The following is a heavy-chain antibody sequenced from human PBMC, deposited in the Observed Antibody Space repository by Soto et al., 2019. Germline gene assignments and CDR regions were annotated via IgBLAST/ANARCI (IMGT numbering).Heavy chain of an antibody. D-gene: IGHD6-13*01. J-gene: IGHJ6*02. CDR3: ARALRSWGFYYYYGMDV. Sequence: GGSLRLSCAASGFTFSSYAMSWVRQAPGKGLEWVSAISGSGGSTYYADSVKGRFTISRDNSKNTLYLQMNSLRAEDTAVYYCARALRSWGFYYYYGMDVWGQGTTVTVSS. CDR2: ISGSGGST. V-gene: IGHV3-23*01. CDR1: GFTFSSYA.